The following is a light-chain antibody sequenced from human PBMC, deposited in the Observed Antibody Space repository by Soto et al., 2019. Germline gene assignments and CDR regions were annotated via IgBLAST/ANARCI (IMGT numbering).Light chain of an antibody. CDR3: QKYNSAPNT. Sequence: DIQMTQSPSSLSASVGDRVTITCRASQGISNYLAWYQQKPGKVPKLLIYAASTLQSGVPSRFSGSGTGTDFTLTISSLQPEDVATYYCQKYNSAPNTVGQGTRLEIK. CDR2: AAS. CDR1: QGISNY. V-gene: IGKV1-27*01. J-gene: IGKJ5*01.